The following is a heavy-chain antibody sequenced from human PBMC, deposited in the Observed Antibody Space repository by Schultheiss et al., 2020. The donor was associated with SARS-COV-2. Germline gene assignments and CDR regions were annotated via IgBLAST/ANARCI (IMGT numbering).Heavy chain of an antibody. J-gene: IGHJ3*02. V-gene: IGHV4-39*07. D-gene: IGHD6-13*01. CDR3: ASGRSSSYHDAFDI. CDR1: GGSISSSSYY. Sequence: SETLSLTCTVSGGSISSSSYYWGWIRQPPGKGLEWIGSIYYSGSTNYNPSLKSRVTISVDTSKNQFSLKLSSVTAADTAVYYCASGRSSSYHDAFDIWGQGTMVTVSS. CDR2: IYYSGST.